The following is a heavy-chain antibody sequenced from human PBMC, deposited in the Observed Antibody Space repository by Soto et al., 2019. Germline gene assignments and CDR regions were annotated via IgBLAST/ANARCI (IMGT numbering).Heavy chain of an antibody. D-gene: IGHD2-15*01. V-gene: IGHV1-2*02. Sequence: ASVKVSCKASGYTFTGYYIHWVRQAPGQGLEWMGWINPDTGGTDSSQKFQGQVTISADKSISTAYLQWSSLKASDTAMYYCARLRGLLPDYWGQGTLVTVSS. CDR1: GYTFTGYY. CDR3: ARLRGLLPDY. CDR2: INPDTGGT. J-gene: IGHJ4*02.